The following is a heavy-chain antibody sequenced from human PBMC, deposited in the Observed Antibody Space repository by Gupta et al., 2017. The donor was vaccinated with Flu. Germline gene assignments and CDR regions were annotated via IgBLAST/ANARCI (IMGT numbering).Heavy chain of an antibody. CDR3: ARSGESSGSHRGAFDV. J-gene: IGHJ3*01. V-gene: IGHV1-2*02. CDR1: GYTLTGHF. CDR2: INPNSGGT. D-gene: IGHD3-16*02. Sequence: QLHLMQSGAEVKKPGASVKVSCKASGYTLTGHFVQWVRQAPGQGLEWMGWINPNSGGTHFAQKFQGRITITRDTSISTAYMELSSLKSDDTAMYYCARSGESSGSHRGAFDVWGRGTMIIVSS.